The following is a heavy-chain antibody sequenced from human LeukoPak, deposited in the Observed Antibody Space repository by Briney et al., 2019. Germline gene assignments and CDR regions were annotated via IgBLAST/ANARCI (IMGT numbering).Heavy chain of an antibody. CDR2: IYYSGST. CDR1: GGSISSHY. Sequence: ASETLSLTCTVSGGSISSHYWSWIRQPPGKGLEWIGYIYYSGSTNYNPSLKSRVTISVDTSKNQFSLKLSSVTAADTAVYYCASSPQEVRGAMDYWGQGTLVTVSS. J-gene: IGHJ4*02. D-gene: IGHD3-10*01. V-gene: IGHV4-59*11. CDR3: ASSPQEVRGAMDY.